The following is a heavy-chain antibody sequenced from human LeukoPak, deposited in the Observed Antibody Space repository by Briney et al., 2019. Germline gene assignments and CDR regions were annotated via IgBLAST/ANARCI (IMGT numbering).Heavy chain of an antibody. CDR1: GFTFSSYA. CDR2: ISGSGDNT. J-gene: IGHJ4*02. Sequence: GGSLTLSCAASGFTFSSYAMNWVRQAPGKGLEWISSISGSGDNTYYADSVKGRFTISRDNSKNTLYLQMNSLRAEETAVYYCANPPTVTSFYYCGQRTLVTVSS. CDR3: ANPPTVTSFYY. D-gene: IGHD4-11*01. V-gene: IGHV3-23*01.